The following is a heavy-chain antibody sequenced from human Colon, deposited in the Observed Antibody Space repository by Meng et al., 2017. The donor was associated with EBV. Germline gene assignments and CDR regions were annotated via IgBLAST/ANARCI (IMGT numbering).Heavy chain of an antibody. Sequence: DVQLLESGGGLVQPGGSLRLSCATSGFTFSSYALSWVRQAPGKGLEWVSALSGSGGSTYYADSVKGRFTISRDNSKNTLFLQMNSLRAEDTAVYYCAKGGSSCCFDCWGQGTLVTVSS. D-gene: IGHD2-15*01. CDR3: AKGGSSCCFDC. J-gene: IGHJ4*02. CDR2: LSGSGGST. V-gene: IGHV3-23*01. CDR1: GFTFSSYA.